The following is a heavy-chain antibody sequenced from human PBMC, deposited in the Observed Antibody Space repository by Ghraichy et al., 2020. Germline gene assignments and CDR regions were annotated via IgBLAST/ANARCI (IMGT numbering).Heavy chain of an antibody. J-gene: IGHJ4*02. V-gene: IGHV3-43*01. CDR3: AKEYKSGWLGFDS. CDR1: GFNFNGYT. Sequence: GESLNISCAASGFNFNGYTMVWVRQAPGKGLEWVSLISSDGSRAYYVDSVEGRFTISRDNSKNSLYLQMNSLRTEDTALYYCAKEYKSGWLGFDSWGQGTPVTVST. CDR2: ISSDGSRA. D-gene: IGHD6-19*01.